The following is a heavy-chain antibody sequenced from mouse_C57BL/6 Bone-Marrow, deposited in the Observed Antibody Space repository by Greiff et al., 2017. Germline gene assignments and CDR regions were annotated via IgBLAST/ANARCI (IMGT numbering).Heavy chain of an antibody. D-gene: IGHD2-4*01. V-gene: IGHV2-9-1*01. CDR2: IWPGGGT. CDR1: GFSLTSYA. CDR3: ARNFDYDGGDYAMDY. J-gene: IGHJ4*01. Sequence: VHLVESGPGLVAPSQSLSITCTVSGFSLTSYAISWVRQPPGQGLEWLGVIWPGGGTNYNSALKSRLSISKDNSKSQVFLKMNSLQTDDTARYYCARNFDYDGGDYAMDYWGQGTSVTVSS.